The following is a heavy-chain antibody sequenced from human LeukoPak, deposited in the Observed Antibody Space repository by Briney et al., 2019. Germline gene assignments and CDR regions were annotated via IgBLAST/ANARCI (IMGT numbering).Heavy chain of an antibody. Sequence: QAGGSLRLSCAASGFTFSTYRMTWVRQAPGKGLEWVANIKQDGSDKYYVDSVKGRFTISRDNAKNSLYLQMNSLRAEDTAVYYCARSVGSGSYPYYFDYWGQGTLVTVSS. J-gene: IGHJ4*02. CDR2: IKQDGSDK. CDR3: ARSVGSGSYPYYFDY. D-gene: IGHD3-10*01. CDR1: GFTFSTYR. V-gene: IGHV3-7*01.